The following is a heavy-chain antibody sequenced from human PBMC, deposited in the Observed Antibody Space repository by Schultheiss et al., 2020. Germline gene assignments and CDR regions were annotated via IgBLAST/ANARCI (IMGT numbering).Heavy chain of an antibody. J-gene: IGHJ6*02. CDR1: GYTFTSYG. D-gene: IGHD2-2*01. V-gene: IGHV1-18*01. CDR3: ASHRTYCSSTSCYREYYYGMDV. Sequence: ASVKVSCKASGYTFTSYGISWVRQAPGQGLEWMGWISAYNGNTNYAQKLQGRVTMTTDTSTSTAYMELRSLRSDDTAVYYCASHRTYCSSTSCYREYYYGMDVWGQGTTVTVSS. CDR2: ISAYNGNT.